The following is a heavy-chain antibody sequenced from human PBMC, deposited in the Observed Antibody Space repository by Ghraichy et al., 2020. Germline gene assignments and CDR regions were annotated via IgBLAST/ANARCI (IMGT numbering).Heavy chain of an antibody. CDR1: GYTFTSYG. V-gene: IGHV1-18*04. CDR3: ARDDPTYYNDSSGYYSGYFDY. D-gene: IGHD3-22*01. J-gene: IGHJ4*02. CDR2: ISAYNGKT. Sequence: VSVKVSCKASGYTFTSYGISWVRQAPGQGLEWMGGISAYNGKTNYAQKLKGRVTMTTDTSTSTAYMELRSLRSDDTAVYYCARDDPTYYNDSSGYYSGYFDYWGQGTRVTVSS.